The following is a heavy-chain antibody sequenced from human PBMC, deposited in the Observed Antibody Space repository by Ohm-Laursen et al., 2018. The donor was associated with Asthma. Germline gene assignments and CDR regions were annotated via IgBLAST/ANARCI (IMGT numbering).Heavy chain of an antibody. V-gene: IGHV3-30*09. D-gene: IGHD3-10*01. CDR1: GFPFSTYA. Sequence: SLRLSCAASGFPFSTYAMNWVRQAPGKGLDWVAAISYDGINKYYADSVKGRFAISRDISKDTLSLQMSSLRVEDTAVYYCARGGRYYDSGSYGALDYWGQGTLVTVSS. J-gene: IGHJ4*02. CDR2: ISYDGINK. CDR3: ARGGRYYDSGSYGALDY.